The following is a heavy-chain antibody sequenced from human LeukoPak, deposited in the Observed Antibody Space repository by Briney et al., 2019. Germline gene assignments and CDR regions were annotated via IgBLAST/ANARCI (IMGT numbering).Heavy chain of an antibody. D-gene: IGHD2-8*02. Sequence: GGSLRLSCAASGFTFSSYGIHWVRQAPDKGLEWVAVISYDGSNKYYADSVKGRCTISRDSSKNTLYLQMNSLRAEDTAVYYCAKSRLEELLVYYFDYWGQGTLVTVSS. CDR3: AKSRLEELLVYYFDY. J-gene: IGHJ4*02. CDR1: GFTFSSYG. V-gene: IGHV3-30*18. CDR2: ISYDGSNK.